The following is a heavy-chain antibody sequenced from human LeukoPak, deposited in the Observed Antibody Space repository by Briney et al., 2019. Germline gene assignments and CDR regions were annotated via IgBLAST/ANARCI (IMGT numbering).Heavy chain of an antibody. Sequence: GRSLRLSCAASGFTFDDYAMDWVRQAPGKGLEWVSGISWNSGSIGYADSVKGRFTISRDNAKNSLYLQMNSLRAEDTALYYCARVWGYDFRSGSPMDVWGKGTTVTVSS. CDR1: GFTFDDYA. CDR3: ARVWGYDFRSGSPMDV. J-gene: IGHJ6*04. D-gene: IGHD3-3*01. CDR2: ISWNSGSI. V-gene: IGHV3-9*01.